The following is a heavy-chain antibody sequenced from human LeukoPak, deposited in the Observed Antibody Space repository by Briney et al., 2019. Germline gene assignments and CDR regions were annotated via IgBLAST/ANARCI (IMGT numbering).Heavy chain of an antibody. CDR2: ISYDGSNK. V-gene: IGHV3-30*18. CDR3: AKDSSSHYYFDY. D-gene: IGHD6-13*01. Sequence: GRFLRLSCAASGFTFSSYGMHWVRQAPGKGLEWVAVISYDGSNKYYADSVKGRFTISRDNSKNTLYLQMNSLRAEDTAVYYCAKDSSSHYYFDYWGQGTLVTVSS. J-gene: IGHJ4*02. CDR1: GFTFSSYG.